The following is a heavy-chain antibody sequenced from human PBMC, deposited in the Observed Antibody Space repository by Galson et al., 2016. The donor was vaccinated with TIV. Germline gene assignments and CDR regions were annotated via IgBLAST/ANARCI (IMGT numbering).Heavy chain of an antibody. Sequence: SVKVSCKASGGTFSSYALSWVRQAPGQGLEWMGRIIPILGMTNYAPRFQGRVTITADRSATTAYMELNSLRFEDTAVYYCARSPHSAYGTFSDYWGQGTLVTVSS. D-gene: IGHD5-12*01. CDR1: GGTFSSYA. CDR3: ARSPHSAYGTFSDY. CDR2: IIPILGMT. J-gene: IGHJ4*02. V-gene: IGHV1-69*04.